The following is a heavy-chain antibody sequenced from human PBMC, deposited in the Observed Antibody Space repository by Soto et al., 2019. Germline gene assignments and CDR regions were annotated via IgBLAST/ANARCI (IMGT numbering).Heavy chain of an antibody. J-gene: IGHJ6*02. D-gene: IGHD2-2*01. CDR3: ARSQGSSTSLEIYYYYYYGMDV. Sequence: QVQLVQSGDEVKKPGSSVTVSCKASGGTFSSYAISWVRQAPGQGLAWMGGIIPISGTANYAQNFQGRVTITADESTSRVDTALSRLRSADTAVYFCARSQGSSTSLEIYYYYYYGMDVWCQGTTVTVCS. CDR1: GGTFSSYA. CDR2: IIPISGTA. V-gene: IGHV1-69*01.